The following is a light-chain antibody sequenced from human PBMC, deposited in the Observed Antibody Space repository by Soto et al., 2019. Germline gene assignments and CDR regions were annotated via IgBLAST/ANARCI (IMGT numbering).Light chain of an antibody. J-gene: IGLJ1*01. CDR3: SSYTSSTTIYV. CDR1: SSDVGGYNY. V-gene: IGLV2-14*01. CDR2: EVS. Sequence: QSALTQPASVFGSPGQSITFSCTGTSSDVGGYNYVSWYQHHPGKAPKLMIYEVSNRPSGVSNRFSGSKSGNTASLTISGLQAEDEADYYCSSYTSSTTIYVFGTVTKLTVL.